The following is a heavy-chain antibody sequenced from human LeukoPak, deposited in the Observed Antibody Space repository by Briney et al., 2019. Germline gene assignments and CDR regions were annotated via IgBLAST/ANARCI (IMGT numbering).Heavy chain of an antibody. CDR1: GFTFSSYG. Sequence: PGRSLRLSCAASGFTFSSYGMHWVRQAPGKGLEWVAVISYDGSNKYYADSVKGRFTISRDNSKNTLYLQMNSLRAEDTAVYYCAKDGHLPYYGSGSYLEWGQGTLVTVSS. V-gene: IGHV3-30*18. J-gene: IGHJ4*02. D-gene: IGHD3-10*01. CDR2: ISYDGSNK. CDR3: AKDGHLPYYGSGSYLE.